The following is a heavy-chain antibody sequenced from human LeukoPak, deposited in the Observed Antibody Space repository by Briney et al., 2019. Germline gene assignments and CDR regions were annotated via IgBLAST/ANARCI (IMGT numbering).Heavy chain of an antibody. D-gene: IGHD6-13*01. CDR3: ARVGGIAAAGTLYFDY. Sequence: GGSLRLSCAASGFTVSSNYMSWVRQAPGKGLERVSVIYSGGSAYYAGSVKGRFTISRDNSKNTLYLQMNSLRAEDTAVYYCARVGGIAAAGTLYFDYWGQGTLVTVSS. J-gene: IGHJ4*02. V-gene: IGHV3-53*01. CDR2: IYSGGSA. CDR1: GFTVSSNY.